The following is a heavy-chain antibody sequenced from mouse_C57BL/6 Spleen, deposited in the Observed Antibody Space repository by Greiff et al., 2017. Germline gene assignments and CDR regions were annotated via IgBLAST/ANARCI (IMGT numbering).Heavy chain of an antibody. Sequence: EVMLVESGEGLVKPGGSLKLSCAASGFTFSSYAMSWVRQTPEKRLEWVAYISSGGDYIYYADTVKGRLTISSDNARNTLYLQMSSLKSEDTAMYYCTRPTRYSNYLFDYWGQGTTLTVSS. CDR2: ISSGGDYI. V-gene: IGHV5-9-1*02. D-gene: IGHD2-5*01. CDR3: TRPTRYSNYLFDY. J-gene: IGHJ2*01. CDR1: GFTFSSYA.